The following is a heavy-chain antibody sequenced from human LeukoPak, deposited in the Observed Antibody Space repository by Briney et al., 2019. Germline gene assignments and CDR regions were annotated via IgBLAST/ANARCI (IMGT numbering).Heavy chain of an antibody. Sequence: GGSLRLSCAASGFTFSSYAMSWVRQAPGKGLEWVSAISNSGGRTYYADSVKGRFTTSRDNSKNTLYLQMNSLRAEDTAIYYCAKDPGGYCSGGSCYHRYFDYWGQGTLVTVSS. V-gene: IGHV3-23*01. CDR2: ISNSGGRT. CDR3: AKDPGGYCSGGSCYHRYFDY. CDR1: GFTFSSYA. D-gene: IGHD2-15*01. J-gene: IGHJ4*02.